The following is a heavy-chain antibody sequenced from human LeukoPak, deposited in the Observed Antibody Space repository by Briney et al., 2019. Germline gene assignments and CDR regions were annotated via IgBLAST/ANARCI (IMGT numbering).Heavy chain of an antibody. V-gene: IGHV1-18*01. CDR3: ARVKAIGLRSFSYYYMDV. CDR2: TSAYNGNT. J-gene: IGHJ6*03. D-gene: IGHD3/OR15-3a*01. CDR1: GYTFTSYG. Sequence: ASVKVSCKASGYTFTSYGISWVRQAPGQGLEWMGWTSAYNGNTNYAQKLQGRVTMTTDTSTSTAYMELRSLRSDDTAVYYCARVKAIGLRSFSYYYMDVWGKGTTVTVSS.